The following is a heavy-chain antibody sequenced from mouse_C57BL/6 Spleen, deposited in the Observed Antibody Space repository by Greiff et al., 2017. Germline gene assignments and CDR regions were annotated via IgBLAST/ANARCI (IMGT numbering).Heavy chain of an antibody. CDR3: TNYYYGSSYGAWFAY. V-gene: IGHV5-9-1*02. J-gene: IGHJ3*01. Sequence: EVQGVESGEGLVKPGGSLKLSCAASGFTFSSYAMSWVRQTPEKRLEWVAYISSGGDYIYYADTVKGRFTISRDNAKNTLHLQMSSLKSEDTAMYYCTNYYYGSSYGAWFAYWGQGTLGSVSA. D-gene: IGHD1-1*01. CDR1: GFTFSSYA. CDR2: ISSGGDYI.